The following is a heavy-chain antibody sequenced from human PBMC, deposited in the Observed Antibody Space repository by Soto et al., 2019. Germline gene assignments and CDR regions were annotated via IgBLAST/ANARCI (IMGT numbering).Heavy chain of an antibody. CDR3: VRTSLVVAAATREDY. CDR2: INSDGSST. Sequence: EVQLVESGGGLVQPGGSLRLSCAASGFTFSSYWMHWVRQAPGKGLVWVSRINSDGSSTSYADSVKGRFTISRDNAKNTLDLQMNSRRAEDTAVYYCVRTSLVVAAATREDYWGQGTLVTFSS. CDR1: GFTFSSYW. V-gene: IGHV3-74*01. J-gene: IGHJ4*02. D-gene: IGHD2-15*01.